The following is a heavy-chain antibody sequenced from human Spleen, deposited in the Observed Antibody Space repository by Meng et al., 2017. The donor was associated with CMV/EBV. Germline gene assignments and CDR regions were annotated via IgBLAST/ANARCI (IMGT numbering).Heavy chain of an antibody. CDR2: ISSRMGFT. D-gene: IGHD3-10*01. CDR1: GFIFISDT. CDR3: ARDRGDLDSYYYYAMDV. Sequence: GESLKISCVASGFIFISDTMNWVRQAPGKGLEWVSSISSRMGFTYYADSVKGRFTISRDDAQNSVHLQMNSLRAEDTAVYYCARDRGDLDSYYYYAMDVWGQGTTVTVSS. J-gene: IGHJ6*02. V-gene: IGHV3-21*01.